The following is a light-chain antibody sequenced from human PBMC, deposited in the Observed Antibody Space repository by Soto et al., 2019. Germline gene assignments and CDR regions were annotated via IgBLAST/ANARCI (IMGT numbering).Light chain of an antibody. V-gene: IGKV1-39*01. J-gene: IGKJ2*01. CDR2: GVS. CDR3: QQSYSTPPT. Sequence: DIPMTQSPSSLSASVGDRVTLTCRAGQSVSTSLNWYQQKPGKAPNLLIYGVSTLQSGVPSRFSGSGSGTEFTLSISDLQPEDFATYYGQQSYSTPPTFGQGTRLEIK. CDR1: QSVSTS.